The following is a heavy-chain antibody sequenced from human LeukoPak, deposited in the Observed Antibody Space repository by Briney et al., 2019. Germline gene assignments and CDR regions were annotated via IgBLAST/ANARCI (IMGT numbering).Heavy chain of an antibody. CDR2: ISYDGRDH. CDR3: ARVHKYSGYGGPGDY. V-gene: IGHV3-30*03. D-gene: IGHD5-12*01. CDR1: GFTFSNYG. Sequence: GGSLRLSCAASGFTFSNYGMHWVRQAPGKGLEWVATISYDGRDHYYADSVKGRFTVSRDNSKNTLYLQMTSLRSDDTAVYYCARVHKYSGYGGPGDYWGQGTLVTVSS. J-gene: IGHJ4*02.